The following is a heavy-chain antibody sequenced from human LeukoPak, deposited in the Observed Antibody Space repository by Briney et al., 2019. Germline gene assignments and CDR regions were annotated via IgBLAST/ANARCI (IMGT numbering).Heavy chain of an antibody. J-gene: IGHJ6*02. V-gene: IGHV3-53*01. Sequence: GGSLRLSCAASGFTVSSNYMSWVRQAPGKGLEWVSVIYSGGSTYYADSVKGRFTISRDNSKNTLYLQMNGLRAEDTAVYYCARGRGGLYGMDVWGQGTTVTVSS. D-gene: IGHD3-16*01. CDR1: GFTVSSNY. CDR2: IYSGGST. CDR3: ARGRGGLYGMDV.